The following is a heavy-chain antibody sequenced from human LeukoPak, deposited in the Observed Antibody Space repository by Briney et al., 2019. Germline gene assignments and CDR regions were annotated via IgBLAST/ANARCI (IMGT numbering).Heavy chain of an antibody. J-gene: IGHJ3*02. CDR3: ARDTQRYFDWFEAFDI. D-gene: IGHD3-9*01. CDR1: GFTVSSNY. Sequence: GGSLRLSCAASGFTVSSNYMSWVRQAPGKGLEWVSYISSSSSTIYYADSVKGRFTISRDNAKNSLYLQMNSLRAEDTAVYYCARDTQRYFDWFEAFDIWGQGTMVTVSS. CDR2: ISSSSSTI. V-gene: IGHV3-48*01.